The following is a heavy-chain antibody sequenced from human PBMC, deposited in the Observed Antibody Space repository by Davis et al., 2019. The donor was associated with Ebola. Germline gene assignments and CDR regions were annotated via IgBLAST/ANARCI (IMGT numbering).Heavy chain of an antibody. CDR1: GFSLSTSGVG. CDR3: ARIQQLGWFDP. Sequence: SGPTLVKPTQTLTLTCTFSGFSLSTSGVGVGWIRQPPGKALEWLAHIISNDEKSYSTSLKSRLTISKDTSKSQVVLTMTNMDPVDTATYYCARIQQLGWFDPWGQGTLVTVSS. CDR2: IISNDEK. V-gene: IGHV2-26*01. J-gene: IGHJ5*02. D-gene: IGHD6-13*01.